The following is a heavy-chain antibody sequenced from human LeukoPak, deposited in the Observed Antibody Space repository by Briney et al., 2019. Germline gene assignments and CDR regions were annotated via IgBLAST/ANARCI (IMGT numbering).Heavy chain of an antibody. V-gene: IGHV3-23*01. CDR3: AKEGFYCSGGSCYSFYYYYMDV. J-gene: IGHJ6*03. D-gene: IGHD2-15*01. CDR1: GFTFSSYA. CDR2: ISGSGGST. Sequence: GGSLRLSCAASGFTFSSYAMHWVRQAPGKGLEWFSAISGSGGSTYYADSVKGRFTISRDNSKNTLYLQMNSLRVEDTAVYYCAKEGFYCSGGSCYSFYYYYMDVWGKGTTVTVSS.